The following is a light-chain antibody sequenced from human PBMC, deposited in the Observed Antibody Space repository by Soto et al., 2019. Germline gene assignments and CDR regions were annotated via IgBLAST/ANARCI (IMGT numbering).Light chain of an antibody. CDR2: WAS. CDR3: QQYFSTPPLT. CDR1: QSLFYSPRNGSY. Sequence: DIVLTQSPDSLVVSLGERATINCKSSQSLFYSPRNGSYLGWFQQRQGQPPRLLIYWASSREPGVPDRFSGSESGTDFTLTISSLQAEDVAVYYCQQYFSTPPLTFGGGTKVEIK. V-gene: IGKV4-1*01. J-gene: IGKJ4*01.